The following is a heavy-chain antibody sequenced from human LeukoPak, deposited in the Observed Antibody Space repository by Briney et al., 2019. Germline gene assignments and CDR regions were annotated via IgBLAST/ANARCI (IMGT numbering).Heavy chain of an antibody. Sequence: GGSLRLSCAASGFTFSSYAMSWVRQAPGKGLEWVSAISGSGGSAYYADSVKGRFTISRDNSKNTLYLQMNSLRAEDTAVYYCAKHFIVVVPAASFDYWGQGTLVTVSS. CDR2: ISGSGGSA. CDR1: GFTFSSYA. V-gene: IGHV3-23*01. D-gene: IGHD2-2*01. J-gene: IGHJ4*02. CDR3: AKHFIVVVPAASFDY.